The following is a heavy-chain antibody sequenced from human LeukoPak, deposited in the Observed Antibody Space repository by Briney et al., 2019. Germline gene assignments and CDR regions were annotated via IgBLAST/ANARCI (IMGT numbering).Heavy chain of an antibody. CDR3: ARESRDYYYGMDV. CDR1: GFTFSSYS. J-gene: IGHJ6*02. D-gene: IGHD2-21*01. Sequence: GGSLRLSCAASGFTFSSYSMNWVRQAPGKGLEWVSSISSSSSYIYYADSVKGRFTISRDNAKNSLYLQMNSLRAEDTAVYYCARESRDYYYGMDVWGQGTTVTVSS. V-gene: IGHV3-21*01. CDR2: ISSSSSYI.